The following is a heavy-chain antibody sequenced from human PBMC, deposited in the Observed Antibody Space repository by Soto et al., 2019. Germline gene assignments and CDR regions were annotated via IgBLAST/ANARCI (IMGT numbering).Heavy chain of an antibody. D-gene: IGHD3-10*01. Sequence: PGGSLRLSCAASGFTFSSYGMHWVRQAPGEGLEWVAVIWYDGSNKYYADSVKGRFTISRDNSKNTLYLQMNSLRAEDTAVYYCARGPGQTKYYYGSGSPFDIWGQGTMVTVSS. CDR2: IWYDGSNK. V-gene: IGHV3-33*01. CDR3: ARGPGQTKYYYGSGSPFDI. J-gene: IGHJ3*02. CDR1: GFTFSSYG.